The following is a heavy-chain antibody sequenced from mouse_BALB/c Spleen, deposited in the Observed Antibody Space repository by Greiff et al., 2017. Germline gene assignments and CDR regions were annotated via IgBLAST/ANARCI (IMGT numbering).Heavy chain of an antibody. CDR1: GFTFSSYG. CDR2: ISSGGSYT. Sequence: EVMLVESGGDLVKPGGSLKLSCAASGFTFSSYGMSWVRQTPDKRLEWVATISSGGSYTYYPDSVKGRFTISRDNAKNTLYLQMSSLKSEDTAMYYCARHGLTTVVARAMDYWGQGTSVTVSS. J-gene: IGHJ4*01. V-gene: IGHV5-6*02. D-gene: IGHD1-1*01. CDR3: ARHGLTTVVARAMDY.